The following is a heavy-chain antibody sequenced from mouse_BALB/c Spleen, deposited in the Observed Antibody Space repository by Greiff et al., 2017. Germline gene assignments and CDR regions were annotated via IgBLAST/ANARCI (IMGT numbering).Heavy chain of an antibody. CDR3: ARDYYGSSYDV. CDR2: ISYSGST. J-gene: IGHJ1*01. V-gene: IGHV3-2*02. D-gene: IGHD1-1*01. CDR1: GYSITSDYA. Sequence: EVKLVESGPGLVKPSQSLSLTCTVTGYSITSDYAWNWIRQFPGNKLEWMGYISYSGSTSYNPSLKSRISITRDTSKNQFFLQLNSVTTEDTATYYCARDYYGSSYDVWGAGTTVTVSS.